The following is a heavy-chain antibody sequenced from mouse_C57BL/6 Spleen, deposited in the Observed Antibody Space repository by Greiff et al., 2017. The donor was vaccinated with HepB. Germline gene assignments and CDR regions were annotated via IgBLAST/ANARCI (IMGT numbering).Heavy chain of an antibody. Sequence: EVQVVESGPGMVKPSQSLSLTCTVTGYSITSGYDWHWIRHFPGNKLEWMGYISYSGSTNYNPSLKSRISITHDTSKNHFFLKLNSVTTEDTATYYCARGDYAAWFAYWGQGTLVTVSA. CDR1: GYSITSGYD. CDR3: ARGDYAAWFAY. CDR2: ISYSGST. V-gene: IGHV3-1*01. J-gene: IGHJ3*01. D-gene: IGHD2-4*01.